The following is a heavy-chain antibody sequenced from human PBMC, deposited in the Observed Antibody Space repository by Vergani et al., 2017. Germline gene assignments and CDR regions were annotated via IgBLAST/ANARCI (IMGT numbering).Heavy chain of an antibody. D-gene: IGHD5-12*01. V-gene: IGHV1-18*01. CDR2: ISAYNGNT. Sequence: QVQLVQSGAEVKKPGASVKVSCKASGYTFTSYGISWVRQAPGQGLEWMGWISAYNGNTNYAQKLQGRVTMTTDTSTSKAYMELRSLRSDDTAVYYCARMVTRNIVATTVSFYYYYMDVWGKGTTVTVSS. CDR3: ARMVTRNIVATTVSFYYYYMDV. J-gene: IGHJ6*03. CDR1: GYTFTSYG.